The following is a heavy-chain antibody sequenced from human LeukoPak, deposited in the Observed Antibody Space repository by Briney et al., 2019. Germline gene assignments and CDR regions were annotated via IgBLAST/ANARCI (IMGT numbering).Heavy chain of an antibody. J-gene: IGHJ4*02. CDR3: AKEHDYSNAAPEWGFDS. CDR1: GFTFSIYA. CDR2: ISGSSSHT. V-gene: IGHV3-23*01. D-gene: IGHD3-3*01. Sequence: GGPLRLSCAASGFTFSIYAMSWVRQAPGKGLEWVSGISGSSSHTMDADSVRGRFTISRDNTRNTRYLHMNSLRAEDTALYYCAKEHDYSNAAPEWGFDSWGQGTLVTVSS.